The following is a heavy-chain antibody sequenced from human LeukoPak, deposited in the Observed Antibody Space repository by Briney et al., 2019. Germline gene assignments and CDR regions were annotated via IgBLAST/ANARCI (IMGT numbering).Heavy chain of an antibody. V-gene: IGHV3-23*01. CDR3: AKLGLRYFDWLHVGPKN. CDR1: GFTFSSYA. D-gene: IGHD3-9*01. CDR2: ISGSGGST. J-gene: IGHJ4*02. Sequence: VGSLRLSCAASGFTFSSYAISWVRQAPGKGLGWDSAISGSGGSTYYADSVKGRFTISRDNSKNTLYLQMNSLRAEGMALYYCAKLGLRYFDWLHVGPKNWGQGTLVTVSS.